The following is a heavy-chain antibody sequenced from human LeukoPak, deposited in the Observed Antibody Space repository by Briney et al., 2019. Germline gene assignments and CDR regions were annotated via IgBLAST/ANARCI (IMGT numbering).Heavy chain of an antibody. CDR2: ITSAGDT. V-gene: IGHV4-4*07. CDR1: GGSISPYV. CDR3: AREDLKLPHNCFDP. J-gene: IGHJ5*02. Sequence: PSETLSLTCTVSGGSISPYVWSWIRQPAGKGLEWIGRITSAGDTVYNPSLRGRVTMSLDTSKNQFSLILNSVTASDTALYYCAREDLKLPHNCFDPWGQGTLVTVSS.